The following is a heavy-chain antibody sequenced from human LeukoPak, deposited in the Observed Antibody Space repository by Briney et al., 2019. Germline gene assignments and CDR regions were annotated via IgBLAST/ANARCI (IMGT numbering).Heavy chain of an antibody. J-gene: IGHJ6*02. Sequence: SQTLSLTCAISGDSVSSNSAAWNWIRQSPSRGLEWLGRTYYSSKWYNDYAVSVKSRITINPDTSKNQFSLQLNSVTPEDTAVYCCARDGGASPSGLYYYGMDVWGQGTTVPVSS. V-gene: IGHV6-1*01. CDR2: TYYSSKWYN. D-gene: IGHD4/OR15-4a*01. CDR3: ARDGGASPSGLYYYGMDV. CDR1: GDSVSSNSAA.